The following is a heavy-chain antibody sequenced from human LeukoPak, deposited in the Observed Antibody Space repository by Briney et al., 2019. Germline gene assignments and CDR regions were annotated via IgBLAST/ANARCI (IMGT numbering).Heavy chain of an antibody. Sequence: ASVKVSCKACGYTFTGYYMLWVRQAPGQGLEWMGRINPNSGGTNYAQKFQGRVTMTRDTSISTAYMELSRLRSDDTAVYYCASAVGTNWEYFDYWGQGTLVTVSS. D-gene: IGHD1-1*01. CDR1: GYTFTGYY. CDR2: INPNSGGT. J-gene: IGHJ4*02. V-gene: IGHV1-2*06. CDR3: ASAVGTNWEYFDY.